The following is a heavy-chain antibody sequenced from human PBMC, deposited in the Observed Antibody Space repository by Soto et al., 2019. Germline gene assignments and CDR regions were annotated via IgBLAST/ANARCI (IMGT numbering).Heavy chain of an antibody. Sequence: GGSLRLSCAASGFTFTRSSMSWVRQAPGKGLEWVSSISSTTNYIYYGDSMKGRFTISRDNAKNSLYLEMNSLRAEDTAVYYCARESEGLTSNFDYWGQGTLVTVSS. CDR1: GFTFTRSS. V-gene: IGHV3-21*06. CDR2: ISSTTNYI. J-gene: IGHJ4*02. CDR3: ARESEGLTSNFDY.